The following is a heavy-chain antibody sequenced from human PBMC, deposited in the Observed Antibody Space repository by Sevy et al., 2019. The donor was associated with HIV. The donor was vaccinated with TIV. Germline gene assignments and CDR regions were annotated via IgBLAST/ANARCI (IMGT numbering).Heavy chain of an antibody. V-gene: IGHV1-18*01. Sequence: ASVKVSCKASGYIFTSYGISWVRQAPGQGLEWMGWISAYNGNTNYAQRLQGRVTMTTDTSTSTAYMELRSQGSDDTAVYYCARTVVGATEYFDYWGQGTLVTVSS. CDR2: ISAYNGNT. D-gene: IGHD1-26*01. J-gene: IGHJ4*02. CDR3: ARTVVGATEYFDY. CDR1: GYIFTSYG.